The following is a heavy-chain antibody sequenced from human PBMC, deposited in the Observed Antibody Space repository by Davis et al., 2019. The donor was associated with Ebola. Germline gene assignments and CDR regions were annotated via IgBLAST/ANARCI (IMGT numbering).Heavy chain of an antibody. CDR2: FDPEHGKT. CDR1: GNTLTEVS. V-gene: IGHV1-24*01. J-gene: IGHJ6*04. D-gene: IGHD2-2*01. CDR3: ATAKLEVVPVPSGGDLYSYYYGLDV. Sequence: AASVKVSCKVSGNTLTEVSMHWVRQTPGKGLEWMGGFDPEHGKTIYAQKFQGRVTMTEDTSSATAYMELSSLRSEDTAVYYCATAKLEVVPVPSGGDLYSYYYGLDVWGKGTTVTVSS.